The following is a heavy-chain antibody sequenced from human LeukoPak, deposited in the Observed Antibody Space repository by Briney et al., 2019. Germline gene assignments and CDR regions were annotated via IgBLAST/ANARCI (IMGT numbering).Heavy chain of an antibody. CDR1: GASISSGSYS. CDR3: ASLPHDYGDY. Sequence: PSETPSLTCTVSGASISSGSYSWSWIRQPAGKGLEWIGRIYNSGSTNYNPSLKSRVTISVDTSKNQFSLELSSVTAADTAVYYCASLPHDYGDYWGQGTLVTVSS. V-gene: IGHV4-61*02. J-gene: IGHJ4*02. CDR2: IYNSGST.